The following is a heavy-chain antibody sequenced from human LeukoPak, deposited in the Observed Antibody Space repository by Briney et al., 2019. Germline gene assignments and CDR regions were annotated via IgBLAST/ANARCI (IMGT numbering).Heavy chain of an antibody. Sequence: SETLSLTCAVSGYSISSGYYWGWNRQPPGKGLEWIGSIYHSGSTYYNPSLKSRVTISVDTSKNQFSLKLSSVTAADTAVYYCARAVGGIVVVRVAYAFDIWGQGTMVTVSS. CDR2: IYHSGST. CDR1: GYSISSGYY. J-gene: IGHJ3*02. CDR3: ARAVGGIVVVRVAYAFDI. D-gene: IGHD6-19*01. V-gene: IGHV4-38-2*01.